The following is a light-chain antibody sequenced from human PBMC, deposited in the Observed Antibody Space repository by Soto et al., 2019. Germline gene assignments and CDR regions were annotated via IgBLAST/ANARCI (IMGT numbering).Light chain of an antibody. CDR3: SSYTRQSTYV. CDR1: SSDVGGYKY. Sequence: QSALTQPASVSGSPGQSITISCTGTSSDVGGYKYVSWFQQYPGKVPKLIIYEVNDRPSGVSNRFSASKSGNTASLTISGLQAKDEADYYCSSYTRQSTYVFGTGTKLTVL. V-gene: IGLV2-14*03. J-gene: IGLJ1*01. CDR2: EVN.